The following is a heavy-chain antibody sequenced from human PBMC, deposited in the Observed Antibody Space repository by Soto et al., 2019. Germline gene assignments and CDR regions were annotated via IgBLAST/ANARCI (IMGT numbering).Heavy chain of an antibody. CDR2: IIPNLGIA. V-gene: IGHV1-69*02. Sequence: SVKVSCKASGGTFSSYTISWVRQAPGQGLEWMGRIIPNLGIANYAQKFQGRVTMTTDKSTSTAYMELRSLRSDDTAVYYCARDYGDSNYYYYMDVWGKGTTVTVSS. CDR3: ARDYGDSNYYYYMDV. D-gene: IGHD4-17*01. J-gene: IGHJ6*03. CDR1: GGTFSSYT.